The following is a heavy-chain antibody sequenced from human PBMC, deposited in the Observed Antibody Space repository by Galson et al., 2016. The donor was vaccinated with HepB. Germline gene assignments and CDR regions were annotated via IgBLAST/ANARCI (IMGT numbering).Heavy chain of an antibody. CDR2: INAGNGNT. J-gene: IGHJ5*02. D-gene: IGHD5-12*01. CDR3: ARGEWGRGKGDYEYTSGWFDP. CDR1: GNTFTTYA. Sequence: SVKVSCKASGNTFTTYAMHWVRQAPGQRLEWMGWINAGNGNTKYSQKFQGRVTISMDTFATTVYMELSSLRIDDTAVYYCARGEWGRGKGDYEYTSGWFDPRGQGTLVTVSS. V-gene: IGHV1-3*01.